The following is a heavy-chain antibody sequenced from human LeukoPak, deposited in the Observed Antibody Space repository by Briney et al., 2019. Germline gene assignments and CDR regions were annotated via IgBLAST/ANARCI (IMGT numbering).Heavy chain of an antibody. CDR2: INSDGSST. D-gene: IGHD6-19*01. V-gene: IGHV3-74*01. Sequence: PGGSLRLSCAASGFTFSSYWMHWVRQAPGKGLVWVSRINSDGSSTSYADSVKGRFTISRDNAKNTLYLQMNSLRAEDTAVYYCARDGQWLVPPYYYYMDVWGKGTTVTVSS. CDR1: GFTFSSYW. CDR3: ARDGQWLVPPYYYYMDV. J-gene: IGHJ6*03.